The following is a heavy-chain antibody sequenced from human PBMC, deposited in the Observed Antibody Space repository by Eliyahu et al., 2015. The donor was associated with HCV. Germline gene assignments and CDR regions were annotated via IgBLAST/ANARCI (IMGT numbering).Heavy chain of an antibody. J-gene: IGHJ5*02. D-gene: IGHD3-9*01. CDR2: IHYSGST. Sequence: QVQLQESGPGLVKPSQTLSLTCTVSGGSISSGDYYWSWIRQYPGKGLEWIGYIHYSGSTYYNPSLKSRLTLSVDTSKNQFSLKLTSVTAADTAVYYCAKYNPRAAILTGALDPWGQGTLVTVSS. CDR1: GGSISSGDYY. V-gene: IGHV4-31*03. CDR3: AKYNPRAAILTGALDP.